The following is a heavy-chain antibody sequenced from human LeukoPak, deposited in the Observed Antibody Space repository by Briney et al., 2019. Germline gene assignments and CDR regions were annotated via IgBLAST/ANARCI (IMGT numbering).Heavy chain of an antibody. CDR2: INHSGST. J-gene: IGHJ4*02. CDR1: GGSFSGYY. Sequence: PSETLSPTCAVYGGSFSGYYWSWIRQPPGKGLEWIGEINHSGSTNYNPSLKSRVTISVDTSKIQFSLKLSSVTAADTAVYYCHYDSSGSYFDYWGQGTLVTVSS. V-gene: IGHV4-34*01. D-gene: IGHD3-22*01. CDR3: HYDSSGSYFDY.